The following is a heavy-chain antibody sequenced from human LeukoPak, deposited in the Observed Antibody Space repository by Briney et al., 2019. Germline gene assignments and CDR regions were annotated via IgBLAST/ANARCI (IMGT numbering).Heavy chain of an antibody. D-gene: IGHD3-10*01. Sequence: GGSLRLSCAASGFSFSMFWMSWVRQAPGKGLEWVANIKQDGSEKYYVDSVKGRFTISRDNAKSTLYLQMNSLRDEDTDVYFCARDIGYSLSGSSDYWGQGTLVSVSS. V-gene: IGHV3-7*01. CDR3: ARDIGYSLSGSSDY. CDR2: IKQDGSEK. CDR1: GFSFSMFW. J-gene: IGHJ4*02.